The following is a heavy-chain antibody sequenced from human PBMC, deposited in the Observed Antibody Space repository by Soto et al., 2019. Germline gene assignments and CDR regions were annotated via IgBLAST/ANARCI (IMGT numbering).Heavy chain of an antibody. CDR1: GYNFTHFY. V-gene: IGHV1-46*01. CDR3: ARDFIVLVLGATRKCVDHYYYYGMDA. J-gene: IGHJ6*02. D-gene: IGHD2-8*02. Sequence: ASVKVSCKTSGYNFTHFYVHWVRQAPGQGLEWMGIINPSGGHTTYAQKFQGRIDMTRDTSTSTVFMELSSLKPDDTAMYYCARDFIVLVLGATRKCVDHYYYYGMDAWGQGTPVTVSS. CDR2: INPSGGHT.